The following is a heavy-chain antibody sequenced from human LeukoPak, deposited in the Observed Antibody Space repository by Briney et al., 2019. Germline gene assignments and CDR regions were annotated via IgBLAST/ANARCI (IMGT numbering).Heavy chain of an antibody. D-gene: IGHD2-15*01. J-gene: IGHJ3*02. CDR2: IHYSGGT. CDR3: ARGRYCSADICSGGDAFDI. CDR1: GASINSYW. Sequence: PSETLSLTCSVSGASINSYWWSWIRQPPGRGLEWIAYIHYSGGTNYNPSLKSRVTMSVDTSKNQFSLKLSSVTAADTAVYYCARGRYCSADICSGGDAFDIWGQGTMVSVSS. V-gene: IGHV4-59*12.